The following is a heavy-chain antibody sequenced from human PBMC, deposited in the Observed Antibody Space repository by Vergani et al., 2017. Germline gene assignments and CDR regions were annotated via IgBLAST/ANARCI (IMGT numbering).Heavy chain of an antibody. CDR3: AGPRGTSAYYYGGFDY. CDR2: ISSDGGST. V-gene: IGHV3-23*01. Sequence: EVQLLESGGDLVQPGWSLRLSCAASGFTFSTYAMTWVRQAPGKGLEWVSTISSDGGSTYYADSVKGRFTISRDNSKNTLSLQMNSLTAEDTAIYYCAGPRGTSAYYYGGFDYWGQGILVTVSS. D-gene: IGHD3-22*01. J-gene: IGHJ4*02. CDR1: GFTFSTYA.